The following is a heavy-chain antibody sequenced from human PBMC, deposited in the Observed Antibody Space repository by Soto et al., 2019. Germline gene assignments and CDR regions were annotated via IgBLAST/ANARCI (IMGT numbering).Heavy chain of an antibody. CDR3: ARSDIIVVPPAVPAEFFLH. CDR2: IYPGDSDT. CDR1: EYTFTKYW. V-gene: IGHV5-51*01. J-gene: IGHJ1*01. D-gene: IGHD2-2*01. Sequence: GESLKISCKASEYTFTKYWFGWVRQMPGKGLEWMGIIYPGDSDTMYSPSFRGHVTISADKSVSTAYLQWSSLKASDTAMYYCARSDIIVVPPAVPAEFFLHWGQGALVTVSS.